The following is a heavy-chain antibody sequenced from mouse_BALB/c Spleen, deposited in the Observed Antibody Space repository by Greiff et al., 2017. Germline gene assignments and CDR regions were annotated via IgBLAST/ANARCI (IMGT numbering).Heavy chain of an antibody. J-gene: IGHJ1*01. CDR1: GFTFSNYW. D-gene: IGHD4-1*01. CDR2: IRLKSNNYAT. Sequence: EVQLVESGGGLVQPGGSMKLSCVASGFTFSNYWMNWVRQSPEKGLEWVAEIRLKSNNYATHYAESVKGRFTISRDDSKSSVYLQMNNLRAEDTGIYYCTRPGRDWYFDVWGAGTTVTVSS. CDR3: TRPGRDWYFDV. V-gene: IGHV6-6*02.